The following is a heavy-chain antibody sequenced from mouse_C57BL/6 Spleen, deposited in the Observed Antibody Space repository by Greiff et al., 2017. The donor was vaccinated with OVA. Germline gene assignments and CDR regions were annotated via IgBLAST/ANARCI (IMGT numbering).Heavy chain of an antibody. CDR1: GFSLTSYG. Sequence: VKLMESGPGLVQPSQSLSITCTVSGFSLTSYGVHWVRQSPGKGLEGLGVIWRGGSTDYKSAFMTKQCIIKDNTKSQVFFKMKRQQADETAIYYCAKIYYSNYAMDYWGQGTSVTVSS. CDR2: IWRGGST. V-gene: IGHV2-5*01. D-gene: IGHD2-5*01. J-gene: IGHJ4*01. CDR3: AKIYYSNYAMDY.